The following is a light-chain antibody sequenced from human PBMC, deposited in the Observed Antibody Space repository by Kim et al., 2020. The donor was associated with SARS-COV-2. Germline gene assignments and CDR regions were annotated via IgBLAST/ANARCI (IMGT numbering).Light chain of an antibody. CDR1: SSDVGTYNY. Sequence: QSVLTQPPSASGSPGQSVTISCTGTSSDVGTYNYVSWYQQHPGRTPKLVIYEVTKRPSGVPDRFSGSKSDNTASLTVSGLQADDEADYYCSSFTGYNFVFGTGTKVTVL. CDR2: EVT. CDR3: SSFTGYNFV. J-gene: IGLJ1*01. V-gene: IGLV2-8*01.